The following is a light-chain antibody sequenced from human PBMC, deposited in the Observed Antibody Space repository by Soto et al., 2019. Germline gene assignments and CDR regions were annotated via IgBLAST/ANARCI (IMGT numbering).Light chain of an antibody. Sequence: DIQMTQSPSSLSASVGDRVSITCQASQDISNYLNWYQQKPGKASKRLIYDASNLETGVPSRFSGSGSGTDFTFTISSLQPEDIATYYCQQYDNLITFGQGTRLEIK. CDR2: DAS. CDR3: QQYDNLIT. J-gene: IGKJ5*01. V-gene: IGKV1-33*01. CDR1: QDISNY.